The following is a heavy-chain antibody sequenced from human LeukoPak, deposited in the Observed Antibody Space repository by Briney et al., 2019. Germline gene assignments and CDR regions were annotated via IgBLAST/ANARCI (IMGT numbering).Heavy chain of an antibody. D-gene: IGHD3-9*01. CDR1: GGSISSSNYY. CDR2: IYYSGST. V-gene: IGHV4-39*07. J-gene: IGHJ5*02. CDR3: ARDAGYRGKILTGYYKPHWFDP. Sequence: SETLSLTCTVSGGSISSSNYYWGWIRQPPGKGLEGIGSIYYSGSTYYNPSLKSRVTISVDTSKNQFSLKLSSVTAADTAVYYCARDAGYRGKILTGYYKPHWFDPWGQGTLVTVSS.